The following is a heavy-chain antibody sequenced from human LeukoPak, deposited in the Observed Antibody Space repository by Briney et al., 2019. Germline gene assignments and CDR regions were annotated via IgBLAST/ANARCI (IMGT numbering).Heavy chain of an antibody. V-gene: IGHV3-30*18. Sequence: GGSLRLSCAASGFTSSSSGMHWARQAPGKGVEWVAVISYDGSNKYYADSVKGRFTFSRDNPKNTLYLQMNSLRAEDTTVYYCAKEYCSNSVCHSLDYWGQGTLVTVSS. CDR1: GFTSSSSG. CDR3: AKEYCSNSVCHSLDY. J-gene: IGHJ4*02. D-gene: IGHD2-8*01. CDR2: ISYDGSNK.